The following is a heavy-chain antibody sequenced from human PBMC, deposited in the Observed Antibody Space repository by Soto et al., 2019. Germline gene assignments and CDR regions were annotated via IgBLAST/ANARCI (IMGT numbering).Heavy chain of an antibody. CDR2: VYYNGNT. CDR3: ARECTVATIGGGMDV. Sequence: ETLSLTCTVSGGSISGSSYYWGWIRQPPGKGLEWIGSVYYNGNTYYDPSLKSRVTISVDTSRNQFSLKLSSVTAADTAVYYCARECTVATIGGGMDVWGQGTTVTVSS. CDR1: GGSISGSSYY. D-gene: IGHD5-12*01. V-gene: IGHV4-39*02. J-gene: IGHJ6*02.